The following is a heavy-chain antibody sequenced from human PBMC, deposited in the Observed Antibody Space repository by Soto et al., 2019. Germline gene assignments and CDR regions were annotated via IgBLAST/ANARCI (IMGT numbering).Heavy chain of an antibody. CDR3: AKDRVGGTFHTALGF. J-gene: IGHJ4*02. CDR1: GFNFDNYG. Sequence: PGGSLRLSCQASGFNFDNYGMPWVRQAPGKGLEWVAVITYDGTFQYYADSVKGRFTISRDNSKNMLSLHLNTLKPEDTAVYHCAKDRVGGTFHTALGFWGQGTLVTVSS. D-gene: IGHD1-1*01. CDR2: ITYDGTFQ. V-gene: IGHV3-30*18.